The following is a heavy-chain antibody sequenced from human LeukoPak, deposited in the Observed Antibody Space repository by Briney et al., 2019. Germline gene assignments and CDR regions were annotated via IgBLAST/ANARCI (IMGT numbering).Heavy chain of an antibody. CDR2: IYYSGST. CDR1: GGSITSYY. J-gene: IGHJ4*02. CDR3: ARGYGDYYFGY. V-gene: IGHV4-59*01. Sequence: SETLSLTCTVSGGSITSYYWSWIRQPPGKGLEWTGYIYYSGSTNYNPSLKSRVTISVDSSRTHFSLKLSSVTAADTAVYYCARGYGDYYFGYWGQGTLVTVSS. D-gene: IGHD4-17*01.